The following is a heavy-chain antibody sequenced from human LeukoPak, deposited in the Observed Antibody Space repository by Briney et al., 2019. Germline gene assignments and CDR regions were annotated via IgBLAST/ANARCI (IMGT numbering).Heavy chain of an antibody. CDR2: IWYDGSNK. Sequence: GRSLRLSCAASGFTFNNYGMHWVRQAPGKGLEWMALIWYDGSNKYYADSVKGRFTISRDNSKNTLYLQMNSLRAEDTAVYYCARDSSLYYDILTGYYTVGDAFDIWGQGTMVTVSS. CDR1: GFTFNNYG. D-gene: IGHD3-9*01. J-gene: IGHJ3*02. V-gene: IGHV3-33*01. CDR3: ARDSSLYYDILTGYYTVGDAFDI.